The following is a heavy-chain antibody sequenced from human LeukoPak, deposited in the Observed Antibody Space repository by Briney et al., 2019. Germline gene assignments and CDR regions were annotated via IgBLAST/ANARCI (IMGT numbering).Heavy chain of an antibody. V-gene: IGHV4-31*03. Sequence: SQTLSLTCTVSGGSISSGGYYWSWIRQHPGKGLEWIGYIYYSGSTYYNPSLKSRVTISVDTSRNQFSLKLSSVTAADTAVYYCARDPTLDGWQFDYWGQGTLVTVSS. J-gene: IGHJ4*02. CDR1: GGSISSGGYY. CDR2: IYYSGST. D-gene: IGHD3/OR15-3a*01. CDR3: ARDPTLDGWQFDY.